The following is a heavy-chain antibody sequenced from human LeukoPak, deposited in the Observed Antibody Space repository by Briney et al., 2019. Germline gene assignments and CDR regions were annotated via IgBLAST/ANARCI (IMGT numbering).Heavy chain of an antibody. J-gene: IGHJ6*03. CDR2: IYTSGST. Sequence: SQTLSLTCTVSGGSISSGSYYWSWIRQPAGKGLEWIGRIYTSGSTNYNPSLKSRVTISVDTSKNQFSLKLSSVTAADTAVYYCARARQRSYYYYYMDVWGKGTTVTISS. CDR1: GGSISSGSYY. CDR3: ARARQRSYYYYYMDV. V-gene: IGHV4-61*02. D-gene: IGHD5-24*01.